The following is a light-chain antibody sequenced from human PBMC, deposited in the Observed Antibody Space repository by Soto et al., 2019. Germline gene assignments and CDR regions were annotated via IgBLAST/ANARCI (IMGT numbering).Light chain of an antibody. CDR1: QRITNNF. J-gene: IGKJ2*01. CDR2: GAS. CDR3: QQYGRSPFT. V-gene: IGKV3-20*01. Sequence: EIVLTQSPVTLPLSPGERATLSCRASQRITNNFLAWFQQKAGLAPRLLIYGASTRASGVPDRFSGGGSGTDFVRTISRLEPEDFAVYYCQQYGRSPFTFGQGTKLPIK.